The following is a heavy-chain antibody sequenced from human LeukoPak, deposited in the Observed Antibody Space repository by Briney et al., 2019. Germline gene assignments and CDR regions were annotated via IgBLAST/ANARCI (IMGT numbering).Heavy chain of an antibody. CDR3: ARDRGRNWFDP. CDR1: GFTFSSYV. CDR2: ISHDGSNK. D-gene: IGHD5-24*01. J-gene: IGHJ5*02. Sequence: PGGSLRLSCAVSGFTFSSYVMHWVRQAPGKGLEWVAVISHDGSNKYYADSVKGRFTISRDNSKNTLYLQMNSLRVEDTAVYYCARDRGRNWFDPWGQGTPVTVSS. V-gene: IGHV3-30-3*01.